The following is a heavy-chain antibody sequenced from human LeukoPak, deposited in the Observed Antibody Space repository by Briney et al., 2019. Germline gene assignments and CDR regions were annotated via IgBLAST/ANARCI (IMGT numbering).Heavy chain of an antibody. J-gene: IGHJ5*02. D-gene: IGHD6-6*01. CDR3: ATIIAALPGCFDP. CDR1: GGSFSGYY. Sequence: PSETLSLTCAVYGGSFSGYYWSWIRQPPGKGLEWIGEINHSGSTNYSPSLKSRVTISVDTSKNQFSLKLSSVTAADTAVYYCATIIAALPGCFDPWGQGTLVAVSS. V-gene: IGHV4-34*01. CDR2: INHSGST.